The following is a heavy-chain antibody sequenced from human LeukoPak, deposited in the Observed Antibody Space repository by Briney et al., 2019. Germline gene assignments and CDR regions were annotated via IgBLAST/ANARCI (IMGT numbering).Heavy chain of an antibody. CDR1: GYTFTSYD. CDR2: MNPNSGNT. CDR3: AREKNVREHAFDI. Sequence: ASVKVSCKASGYTFTSYDINWVRQATGQGLEWMGWMNPNSGNTGYAQKFQGRVTMTRNTSISTAYMELSSLRSEDTAVYYCAREKNVREHAFDIWGQGTMVTVSS. J-gene: IGHJ3*02. V-gene: IGHV1-8*01. D-gene: IGHD1-26*01.